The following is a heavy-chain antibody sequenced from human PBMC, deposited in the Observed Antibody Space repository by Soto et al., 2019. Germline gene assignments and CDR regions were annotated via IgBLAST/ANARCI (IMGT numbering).Heavy chain of an antibody. V-gene: IGHV4-34*01. CDR3: ARAGVATIYPGNNWFDP. CDR2: INHSGST. Sequence: LETLSLTCAVYGGSFSGYYWTWIRQPPGTGLEWIGEINHSGSTYYNPSLKSRVTISVDTSKNQFSLNLSSVTAADTAMYYCARAGVATIYPGNNWFDPWGQGTLVTVSS. D-gene: IGHD5-12*01. CDR1: GGSFSGYY. J-gene: IGHJ5*02.